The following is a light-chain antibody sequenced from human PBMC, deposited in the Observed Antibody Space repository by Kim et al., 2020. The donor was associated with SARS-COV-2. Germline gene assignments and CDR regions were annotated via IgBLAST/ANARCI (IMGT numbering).Light chain of an antibody. CDR2: AAS. CDR3: QKYNSAPLT. CDR1: QGIRNY. V-gene: IGKV1-27*01. Sequence: AAVGDRVTITCRARQGIRNYLAWYQQKPGKVPKLLIYAASTLQSGVPSRFSGSGSGTDFTLTISSLQPEDVATYYCQKYNSAPLTFGGGTKVEI. J-gene: IGKJ4*01.